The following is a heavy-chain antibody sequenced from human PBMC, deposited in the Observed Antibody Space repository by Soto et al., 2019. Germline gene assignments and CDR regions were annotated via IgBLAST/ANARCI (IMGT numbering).Heavy chain of an antibody. CDR3: ARHSTNSQKLYYYGMDV. CDR2: IDPSDSYT. D-gene: IGHD6-13*01. V-gene: IGHV5-10-1*01. J-gene: IGHJ6*02. Sequence: PGESLKISCKGSGYSFTSYWISWVRQMPGKGLEWMGRIDPSDSYTNYSPSFQGHVTISADKSISTAYLQWGSLKASDTAMYYCARHSTNSQKLYYYGMDVWGQGTTVTVSS. CDR1: GYSFTSYW.